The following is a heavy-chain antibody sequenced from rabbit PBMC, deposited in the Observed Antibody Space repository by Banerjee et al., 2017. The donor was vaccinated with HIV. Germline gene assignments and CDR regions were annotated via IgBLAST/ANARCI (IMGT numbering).Heavy chain of an antibody. J-gene: IGHJ6*01. CDR3: ARDTGSSFSSYGMDL. Sequence: EQLLESGGGLVKPEGSLKLSCTASGFSFSGSYWICWVRQAPGKGLEWIACIDAGSSGSTYYASWAKGRFTISKTSSTTVTLQMTSLTAADTATYFCARDTGSSFSSYGMDLWGPGTLVTVS. D-gene: IGHD8-1*01. CDR2: IDAGSSGST. CDR1: GFSFSGSYW. V-gene: IGHV1S45*01.